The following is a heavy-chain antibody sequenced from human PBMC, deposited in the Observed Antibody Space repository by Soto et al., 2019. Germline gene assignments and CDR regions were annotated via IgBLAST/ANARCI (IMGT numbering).Heavy chain of an antibody. Sequence: QITLKESGPTLVKPTQTLTLTCTFSGFSLSTGGVGVGWIRQPPGEALEWLALIYWDDDKRYRPSLESRLTITXDXSXNRXFLSMTNMDPVDTATYYCAHSRCGGDCLQSYSSHYYYGMDVWGQGTTVTVSS. CDR1: GFSLSTGGVG. CDR3: AHSRCGGDCLQSYSSHYYYGMDV. D-gene: IGHD2-21*02. V-gene: IGHV2-5*02. CDR2: IYWDDDK. J-gene: IGHJ6*02.